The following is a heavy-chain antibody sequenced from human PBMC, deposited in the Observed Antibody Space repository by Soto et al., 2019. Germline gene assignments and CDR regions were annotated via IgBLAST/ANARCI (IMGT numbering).Heavy chain of an antibody. CDR2: IFSSGSS. CDR3: ARHSLFTPVVWSGYSKTGFEP. Sequence: QMQLQESGPGLVKPSETLSLTCAVSGGSISSGRNFWGWIRQPPGKGLEWIGSIFSSGSSYYNPYPPSRVSISLVTATNHFSLRANSVTAADTAVYYCARHSLFTPVVWSGYSKTGFEPWGQGIRVTVSS. D-gene: IGHD3-3*01. CDR1: GGSISSGRNF. J-gene: IGHJ5*01. V-gene: IGHV4-39*01.